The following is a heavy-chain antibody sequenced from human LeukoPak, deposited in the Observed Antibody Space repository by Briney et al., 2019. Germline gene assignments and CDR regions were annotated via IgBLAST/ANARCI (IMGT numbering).Heavy chain of an antibody. Sequence: GGFLRLSCAASGFTFSSYSMNWVRQAPGKGLEWVSSISSSSYIYYADSVKGRFTISRDNAKNSLYLQMNSLRAEDTAVYYCARVYSTIFGVVRNWFDPWGQGTLVTVSS. D-gene: IGHD3-3*01. CDR1: GFTFSSYS. CDR2: ISSSSYI. CDR3: ARVYSTIFGVVRNWFDP. J-gene: IGHJ5*02. V-gene: IGHV3-21*01.